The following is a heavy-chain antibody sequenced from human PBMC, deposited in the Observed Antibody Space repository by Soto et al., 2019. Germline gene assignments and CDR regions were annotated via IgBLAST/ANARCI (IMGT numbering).Heavy chain of an antibody. V-gene: IGHV1-69*13. CDR3: ARSEDYVWGTSNFDY. J-gene: IGHJ4*02. CDR2: IIPIFGTA. Sequence: SVKVSCKASGCTLRSYSSSWVRQGPGQGLEWMGWIIPIFGTANYAQKFQGRVTITADESTSTAYMELSSLRSEDTAVYYCARSEDYVWGTSNFDYWGQGTLVTVSS. D-gene: IGHD3-16*01. CDR1: GCTLRSYS.